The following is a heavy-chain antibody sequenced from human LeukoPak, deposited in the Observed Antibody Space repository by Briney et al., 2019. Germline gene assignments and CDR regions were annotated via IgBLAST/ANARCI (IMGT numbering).Heavy chain of an antibody. CDR3: ARAGGRGYSYAWDY. CDR2: IYYSGST. D-gene: IGHD5-18*01. J-gene: IGHJ4*02. Sequence: SETLSLTCTVSGDSISSYYWSWIRQPPGKGLEWIGCIYYSGSTNYNPSLKSRVTISVDTSKNQFSLKLSSVTAADTAVYYCARAGGRGYSYAWDYWGQGTLVTVSS. CDR1: GDSISSYY. V-gene: IGHV4-59*01.